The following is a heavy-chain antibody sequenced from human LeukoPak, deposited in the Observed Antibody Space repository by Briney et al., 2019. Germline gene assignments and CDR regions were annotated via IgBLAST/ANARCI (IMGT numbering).Heavy chain of an antibody. D-gene: IGHD2-15*01. Sequence: ASVKVSCKASGYTFTSYGISWVRQAPGQGLEWMGWISAYNGNTNYAQKLQGRVTMTTDTSTSTAYMELRSLRCDDTAVYYCAIGRCSGGSCYPSPWGQGTLVSVCS. J-gene: IGHJ5*02. V-gene: IGHV1-18*01. CDR3: AIGRCSGGSCYPSP. CDR1: GYTFTSYG. CDR2: ISAYNGNT.